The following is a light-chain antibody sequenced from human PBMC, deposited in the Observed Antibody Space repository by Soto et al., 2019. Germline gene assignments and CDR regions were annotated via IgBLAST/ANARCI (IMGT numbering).Light chain of an antibody. CDR2: KAS. J-gene: IGKJ1*01. Sequence: DIQMTQSPSTLAASVGDRVTITCRASQSISSWLAWYQQKPGKAPKLRIYKASSLESGVPSRFSGSGSGTEFTLTISRLQPDDFATYYCQQYNSYSRTFGQGTKVEI. CDR1: QSISSW. V-gene: IGKV1-5*03. CDR3: QQYNSYSRT.